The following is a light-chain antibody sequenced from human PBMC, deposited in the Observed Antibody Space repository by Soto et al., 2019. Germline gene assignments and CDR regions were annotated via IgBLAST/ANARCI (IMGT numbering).Light chain of an antibody. CDR3: QQYSRSPLT. CDR2: GAS. J-gene: IGKJ4*01. Sequence: EIVLTQSPGTLSLSPGERATLSCRTSQTIISSYLAWYQQKPGRAPRLLIYGASNRATGIPDRFSGSGSGTDFTLTISRLEPEDFAVYYCQQYSRSPLTFGGGTKVEIK. CDR1: QTIISSY. V-gene: IGKV3-20*01.